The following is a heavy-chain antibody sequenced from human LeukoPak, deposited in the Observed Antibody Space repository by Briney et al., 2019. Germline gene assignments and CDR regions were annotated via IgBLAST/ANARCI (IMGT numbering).Heavy chain of an antibody. CDR1: GFTFSNAW. CDR2: MKSKTDGGTT. Sequence: GGSLRLSCAASGFTFSNAWMSWVRQAPGKGLEWVGRMKSKTDGGTTDYAAPVKGRFTISRDDSKNTLYLQMNSLKTEDTAVYYCTTDRYSSGLYGAFDIWGQGTMVTVSS. J-gene: IGHJ3*02. D-gene: IGHD6-19*01. V-gene: IGHV3-15*01. CDR3: TTDRYSSGLYGAFDI.